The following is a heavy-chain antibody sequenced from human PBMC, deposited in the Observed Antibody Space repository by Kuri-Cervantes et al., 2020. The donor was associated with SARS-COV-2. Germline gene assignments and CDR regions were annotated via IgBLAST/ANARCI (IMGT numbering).Heavy chain of an antibody. J-gene: IGHJ3*02. D-gene: IGHD2-2*02. Sequence: SGPTLVKPTETLTLTCTVSGFSLSNARMGVSWIRQPPGKALEWLAHIFSNDEKSYSTSLKSRLTISKDTSKSQVVLTMTNMDPVDTATYYCAHTLVGYCSSTSCYTHKHDAFDIWGQGTMVTVSS. V-gene: IGHV2-26*01. CDR3: AHTLVGYCSSTSCYTHKHDAFDI. CDR2: IFSNDEK. CDR1: GFSLSNARMG.